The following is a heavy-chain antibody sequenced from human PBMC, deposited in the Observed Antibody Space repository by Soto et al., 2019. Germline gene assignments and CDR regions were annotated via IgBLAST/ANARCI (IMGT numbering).Heavy chain of an antibody. Sequence: VQLVESGGGVVQPGRSLRLSCAASGFTFSDYAMHWVRQAPGKGLEWVAVVSHDGRNTHYADSVKGRFTISRDSSKNTVSLEMTSLSAEDTAVYYGAKGARQSQVTSDFSYWGQGALVTVSS. V-gene: IGHV3-30*18. D-gene: IGHD6-19*01. CDR3: AKGARQSQVTSDFSY. J-gene: IGHJ4*02. CDR2: VSHDGRNT. CDR1: GFTFSDYA.